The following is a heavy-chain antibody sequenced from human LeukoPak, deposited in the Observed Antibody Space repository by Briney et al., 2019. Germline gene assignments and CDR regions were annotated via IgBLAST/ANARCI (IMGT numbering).Heavy chain of an antibody. CDR1: GGSFSGYC. V-gene: IGHV4-34*01. CDR2: INHSGST. CDR3: ARRPHSYYYGSGSYYYFDY. Sequence: PSETLSLTCAVYGGSFSGYCWSWIRQPPGKGLEWIGEINHSGSTNYNPSLKSRVTISVDTSKNQFSLKLSSVTAADTAVYYCARRPHSYYYGSGSYYYFDYWGQGTLVTVSS. D-gene: IGHD3-10*01. J-gene: IGHJ4*02.